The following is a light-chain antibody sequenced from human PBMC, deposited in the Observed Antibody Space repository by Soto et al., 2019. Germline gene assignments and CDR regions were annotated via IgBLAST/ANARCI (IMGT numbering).Light chain of an antibody. V-gene: IGKV3-20*01. Sequence: IGLAQARGDLSVSPGEGATLSCRSSQSISSYLAWYQQKPVRPPRLLIYGASSRATGIPERFSGSGSGTDFALTISRLETEDFAVQDCQQYGSSVPVTFVQGTRLEI. CDR2: GAS. CDR3: QQYGSSVPVT. J-gene: IGKJ5*01. CDR1: QSISSY.